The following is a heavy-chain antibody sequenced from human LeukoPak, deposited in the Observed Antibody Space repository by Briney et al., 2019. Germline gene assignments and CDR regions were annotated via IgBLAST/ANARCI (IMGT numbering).Heavy chain of an antibody. Sequence: SETLSLTCTVSGGSISSNSPYWGWVRQPPGKGLEWIGSIDYSGPTYYNPSLKSRVTISVDKSKNQVSLKVNSVTAADTAVYYCTSGGPSRSWSIDIWGQGTMVSVSS. CDR3: TSGGPSRSWSIDI. CDR1: GGSISSNSPY. D-gene: IGHD6-13*01. V-gene: IGHV4-39*01. CDR2: IDYSGPT. J-gene: IGHJ3*02.